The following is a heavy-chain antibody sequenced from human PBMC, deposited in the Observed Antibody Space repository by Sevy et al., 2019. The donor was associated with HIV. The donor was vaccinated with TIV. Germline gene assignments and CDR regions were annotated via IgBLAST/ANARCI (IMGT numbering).Heavy chain of an antibody. J-gene: IGHJ4*02. CDR1: GFTFDDYA. V-gene: IGHV3-43D*03. Sequence: GGSLRLSCAASGFTFDDYAMHWVRQAPGKGLEWVSLISWDGGSTYYADSVKGRFTISRDNSKNSLYLQMNSLRAEDTALYYCAKDNGDGYYFDYWGQGTLVTVSS. CDR3: AKDNGDGYYFDY. CDR2: ISWDGGST. D-gene: IGHD5-12*01.